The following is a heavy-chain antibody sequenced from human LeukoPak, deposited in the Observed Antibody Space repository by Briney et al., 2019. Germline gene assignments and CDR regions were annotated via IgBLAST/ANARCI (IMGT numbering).Heavy chain of an antibody. Sequence: VASVKVSCKASGGTFSSYAISWVRQAPGQGLEWMGRIIPIFGTANYAQKFQGRVTITTDESTSTAYMELSSLRSEDTAVYYCARGGYYGSGSYYKLGENWFDPWGQGTLVTVSS. CDR2: IIPIFGTA. J-gene: IGHJ5*02. V-gene: IGHV1-69*05. CDR1: GGTFSSYA. D-gene: IGHD3-10*01. CDR3: ARGGYYGSGSYYKLGENWFDP.